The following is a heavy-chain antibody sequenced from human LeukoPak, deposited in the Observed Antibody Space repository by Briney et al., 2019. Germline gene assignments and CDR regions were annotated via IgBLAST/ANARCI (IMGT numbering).Heavy chain of an antibody. CDR3: AKVDSGDFWSGTLGFYYYMDV. V-gene: IGHV3-23*01. Sequence: PGGSLRLSCGASGFTFSNYAMSWVRQAPGKGLEWVSGISDSGSTAFYADSVKGRFTSSRDNPKSTLYLQMNSLRAEDTAVYYCAKVDSGDFWSGTLGFYYYMDVWGKGTTVTVSS. CDR1: GFTFSNYA. D-gene: IGHD3-3*01. J-gene: IGHJ6*03. CDR2: ISDSGSTA.